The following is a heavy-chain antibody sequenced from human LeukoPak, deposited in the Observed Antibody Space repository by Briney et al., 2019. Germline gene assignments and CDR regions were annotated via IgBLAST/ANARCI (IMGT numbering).Heavy chain of an antibody. CDR1: GFTFSTYG. CDR3: ARGMVREAIDY. V-gene: IGHV3-48*04. CDR2: ISSSGSTT. D-gene: IGHD3-10*01. Sequence: GGSLRLSCAASGFTFSTYGMHWVRQAPGKGLEWVSYISSSGSTTYYADSMKGRFTISRDNSKNSLYLQMNSLRAEDTAVYYCARGMVREAIDYWGQGALVTVSS. J-gene: IGHJ4*02.